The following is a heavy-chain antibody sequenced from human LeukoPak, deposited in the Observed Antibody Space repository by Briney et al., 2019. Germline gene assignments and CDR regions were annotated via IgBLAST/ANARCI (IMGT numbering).Heavy chain of an antibody. CDR2: ISGNGDKT. CDR1: GFTFSSYV. CDR3: AREGVWRQQLVDYYYGMDV. V-gene: IGHV3-23*01. Sequence: GGSLRLSCAVSGFTFSSYVMNWVRQAPGKGLEWVSGISGNGDKTYYADSVKGRFTISRDNAKNTLYLQMNSLRAEDTAVYYCAREGVWRQQLVDYYYGMDVWGQGTTVTVSS. J-gene: IGHJ6*02. D-gene: IGHD6-13*01.